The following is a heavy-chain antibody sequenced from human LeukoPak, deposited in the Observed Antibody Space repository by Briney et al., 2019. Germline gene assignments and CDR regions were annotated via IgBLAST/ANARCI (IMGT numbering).Heavy chain of an antibody. Sequence: GGSLRLSCAASGFTFDDYAMHWVRQAPGKGLEWVSGISWNSGNIDYADSVKGRFTISRDNAKNTLLLQMNSLRAEDTAVYYCVRDGVGAPPFDYWGQGVLVTVSS. D-gene: IGHD1-26*01. CDR3: VRDGVGAPPFDY. V-gene: IGHV3-9*01. CDR2: ISWNSGNI. J-gene: IGHJ4*02. CDR1: GFTFDDYA.